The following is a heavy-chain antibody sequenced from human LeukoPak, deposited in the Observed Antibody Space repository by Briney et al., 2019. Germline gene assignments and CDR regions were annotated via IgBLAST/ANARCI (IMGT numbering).Heavy chain of an antibody. J-gene: IGHJ5*01. Sequence: EASVKVSCKASGYTFTKYGIGWVRQAPGQGLEWMGWISTYNGDTYYPQKVQGRVTMTTDTSTTTGYMELRSLTSDDTAVYYCARTPNYGSGSLFFWFDSWGQGTRVTVSS. CDR1: GYTFTKYG. D-gene: IGHD3-10*01. CDR3: ARTPNYGSGSLFFWFDS. CDR2: ISTYNGDT. V-gene: IGHV1-18*01.